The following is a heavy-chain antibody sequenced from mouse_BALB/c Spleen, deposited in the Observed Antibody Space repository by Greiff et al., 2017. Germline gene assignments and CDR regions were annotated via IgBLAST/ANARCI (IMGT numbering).Heavy chain of an antibody. D-gene: IGHD2-12*01. CDR2: ISSGSSTI. CDR3: ARSGRTTYWYFDV. V-gene: IGHV5-17*02. Sequence: EVMLVESGGGLVQPGGSRKLSCAASGFTFSSFGMHWVRQAPEKGLEWVAYISSGSSTINYADTVKGRFTISRDNPKNTLFLQMTSLRSEDTAMFCCARSGRTTYWYFDVWGAGTTVTVSA. CDR1: GFTFSSFG. J-gene: IGHJ1*01.